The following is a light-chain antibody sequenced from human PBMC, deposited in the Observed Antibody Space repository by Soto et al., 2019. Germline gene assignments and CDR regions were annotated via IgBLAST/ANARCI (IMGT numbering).Light chain of an antibody. J-gene: IGKJ4*01. CDR2: GAS. CDR1: QSVSSN. Sequence: EILMTQSPATLSVSPGERATLSCRASQSVSSNLAWYQQKPGQTPRLLIYGASTRATGIPARFSGSGSGTAFTLTISSLQSEDFAVYYCQQYNTWPPLTFGGGTKVEIK. CDR3: QQYNTWPPLT. V-gene: IGKV3-15*01.